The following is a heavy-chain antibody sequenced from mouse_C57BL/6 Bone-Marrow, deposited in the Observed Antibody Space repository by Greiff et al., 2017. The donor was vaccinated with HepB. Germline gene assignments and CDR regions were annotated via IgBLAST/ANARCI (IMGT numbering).Heavy chain of an antibody. CDR2: IHPNSGST. J-gene: IGHJ1*03. CDR3: AVRRGWYFDV. Sequence: PGQGLEWIGMIHPNSGSTNYNEKFTSKATLTVDKSSSTAYMQLSSLTSEDSAVYYCAVRRGWYFDVWGTGTTVTVSS. D-gene: IGHD2-14*01. V-gene: IGHV1-64*01.